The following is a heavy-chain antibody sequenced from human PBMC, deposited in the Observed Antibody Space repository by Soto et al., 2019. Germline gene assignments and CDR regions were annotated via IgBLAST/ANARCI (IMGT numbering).Heavy chain of an antibody. D-gene: IGHD3-10*01. J-gene: IGHJ5*02. V-gene: IGHV4-31*03. Sequence: SETLSLTCTFSGGSISSGGYYLSWIRQHPGKGLEWIGYIYYSGSTYYNPSLKSRVTISVDTSKNQFSLKLSSVTAADTAVYYCARDTRWFGELVWFDPWGQGTLVSVSS. CDR3: ARDTRWFGELVWFDP. CDR2: IYYSGST. CDR1: GGSISSGGYY.